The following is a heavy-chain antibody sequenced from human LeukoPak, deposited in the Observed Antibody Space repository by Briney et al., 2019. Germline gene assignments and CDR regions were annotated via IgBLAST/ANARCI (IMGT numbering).Heavy chain of an antibody. V-gene: IGHV4-38-2*02. CDR2: IYHSGST. CDR1: GYSISSGYY. CDR3: ARDLGGNSISN. Sequence: SETLSLTCTVSGYSISSGYYWGWIRQPPGKGLEWIGSIYHSGSTYYNPSLKSRVTISVDTSKNQFSLKLSSVTAADTAVYYCARDLGGNSISNWGQGTLVTVSS. D-gene: IGHD4-23*01. J-gene: IGHJ4*02.